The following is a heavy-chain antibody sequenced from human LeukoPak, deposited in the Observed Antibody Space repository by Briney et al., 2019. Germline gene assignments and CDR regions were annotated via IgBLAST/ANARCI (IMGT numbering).Heavy chain of an antibody. V-gene: IGHV4-34*01. Sequence: PSETLSLTCAVYGGSFSGYYWSWIRQPPGQGLEWIGEINHSGSTHYNPSLKSRVTISVDTSKNQFSLKLSSVTAADTAVYYCARGETSRCSSTSCYRGFDYWGQGTLVTVSS. CDR1: GGSFSGYY. J-gene: IGHJ4*02. D-gene: IGHD2-2*02. CDR2: INHSGST. CDR3: ARGETSRCSSTSCYRGFDY.